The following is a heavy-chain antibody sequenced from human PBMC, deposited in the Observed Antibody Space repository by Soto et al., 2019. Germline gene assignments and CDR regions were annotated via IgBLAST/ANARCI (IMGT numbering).Heavy chain of an antibody. V-gene: IGHV1-18*04. CDR2: ISAYTGNT. CDR3: AKGPSQGAVDWFDP. J-gene: IGHJ5*02. CDR1: GYTFTNYG. Sequence: QVQLVQSGAEVKNPGASVKVSCKALGYTFTNYGVSWVRQAPGQGLEWMGWISAYTGNTNYAQKFQDRVTMTTDTSTTTAYMELRSLRSDDTAVYYCAKGPSQGAVDWFDPWGQGTLVTVSS.